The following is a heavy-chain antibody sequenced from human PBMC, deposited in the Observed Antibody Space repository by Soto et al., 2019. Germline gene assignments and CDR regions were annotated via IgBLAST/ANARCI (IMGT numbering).Heavy chain of an antibody. D-gene: IGHD3-10*01. Sequence: GGSLRLSCAASGFTFSSYAMSWVRQAPGKGLEWVSAISGSGGSTYYADSVKGRFTISRDNSKNTLYLQMNSLRAEDTAVYYCAKDRAYGSGSYYRPFDIWGQGTMVTVSS. V-gene: IGHV3-23*01. J-gene: IGHJ3*02. CDR1: GFTFSSYA. CDR2: ISGSGGST. CDR3: AKDRAYGSGSYYRPFDI.